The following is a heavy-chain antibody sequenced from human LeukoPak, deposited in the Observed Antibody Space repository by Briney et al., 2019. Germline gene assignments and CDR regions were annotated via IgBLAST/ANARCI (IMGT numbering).Heavy chain of an antibody. J-gene: IGHJ4*02. V-gene: IGHV3-7*01. CDR1: GFSLSGYW. D-gene: IGHD3-22*01. Sequence: GGSLRLSCAASGFSLSGYWMTWVRQAPGKGLEWAANIKDDGSRKHDVDSARGRFTISRDNAKNSLYLDMNSLRAEDTAVYYCARECIDGYYESSGYDLWGQGTLVTVSS. CDR2: IKDDGSRK. CDR3: ARECIDGYYESSGYDL.